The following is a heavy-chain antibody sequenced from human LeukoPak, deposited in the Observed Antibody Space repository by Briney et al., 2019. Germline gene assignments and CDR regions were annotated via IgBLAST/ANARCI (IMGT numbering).Heavy chain of an antibody. J-gene: IGHJ3*02. CDR3: AKDRGPYFIAPTDI. CDR1: GFTFSSYA. Sequence: PGGSLRLSCAASGFTFSSYAMSWVRQAPGKGLEWVSAISGSGGSTYPAGSVKGRFTISRDNSKNTLYLQMNSLRAAETAVYYCAKDRGPYFIAPTDIGSQGTMVTVYS. D-gene: IGHD3-9*01. V-gene: IGHV3-23*01. CDR2: ISGSGGST.